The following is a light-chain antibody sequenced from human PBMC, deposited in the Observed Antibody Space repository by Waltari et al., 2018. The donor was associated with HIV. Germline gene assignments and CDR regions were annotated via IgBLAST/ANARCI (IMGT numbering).Light chain of an antibody. V-gene: IGLV2-14*01. CDR2: EVS. J-gene: IGLJ1*01. CDR3: SSFTSTSSYV. CDR1: SSDVGGYNS. Sequence: QSALTQPASVSGSPGQSITIPCTGTSSDVGGYNSVSWYQQHPGKAPKLMIFEVSNRPSGVSHRFSGSKSGNTASLTISGLQAEDETDYYCSSFTSTSSYVFGTGTKVTVL.